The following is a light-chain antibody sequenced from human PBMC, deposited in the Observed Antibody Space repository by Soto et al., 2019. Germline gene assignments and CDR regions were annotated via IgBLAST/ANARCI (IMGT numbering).Light chain of an antibody. CDR1: SSDVGGYNY. CDR3: SSYTSSSIYV. J-gene: IGLJ1*01. V-gene: IGLV2-14*01. CDR2: EVS. Sequence: ALTQPASVSGSPGQSITISCTGTSSDVGGYNYVSWYQQHPGKAPKLMIYEVSNRPSGVSNRFSGSKSGNTASLTISGLQAEDEADYYCSSYTSSSIYVFGTGTKLTVL.